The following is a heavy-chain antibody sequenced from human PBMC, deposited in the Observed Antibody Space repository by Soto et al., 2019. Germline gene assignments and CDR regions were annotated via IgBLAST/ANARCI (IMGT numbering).Heavy chain of an antibody. V-gene: IGHV3-48*03. CDR1: GFTFSSYE. J-gene: IGHJ6*02. CDR3: AGSSSGFVAADYYYYYGMDV. CDR2: ISSSGSTI. D-gene: IGHD6-6*01. Sequence: GGSLRLSCAASGFTFSSYEMNWVRQAPGKGLEWVSYISSSGSTIYYADSVKGRFTISRDNAKNSLYLQMNSLRAEDTAVYYCAGSSSGFVAADYYYYYGMDVWGQGTTVTVSS.